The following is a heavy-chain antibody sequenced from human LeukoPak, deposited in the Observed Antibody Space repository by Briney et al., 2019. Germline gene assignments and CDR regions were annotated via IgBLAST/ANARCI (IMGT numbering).Heavy chain of an antibody. CDR2: ISGSGSTT. CDR3: ASGSSGAALDY. CDR1: GFTFDNYA. Sequence: PGGSLRLSCAASGFTFDNYAMNWVRQAPGKGLEWVSAISGSGSTTYYADSVRGRFTISRDNSKNTLYLQMNSLRAEDTAVYYCASGSSGAALDYWGQGTLVTVSS. V-gene: IGHV3-23*01. J-gene: IGHJ4*02. D-gene: IGHD6-6*01.